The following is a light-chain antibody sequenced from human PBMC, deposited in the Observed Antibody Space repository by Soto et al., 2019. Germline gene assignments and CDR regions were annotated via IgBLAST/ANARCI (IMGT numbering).Light chain of an antibody. CDR1: SGHSNYA. J-gene: IGLJ3*02. Sequence: QLVLTQSPSASASLGASVKLTCTLSSGHSNYAIAWHQQQPEKGPRYLMKVNSDGRHSKGDGIPDRFAGSSSGAERYLIISSLQSEDEADYCCQTWGSAIHVFGGGTKLTVL. CDR3: QTWGSAIHV. CDR2: VNSDGRH. V-gene: IGLV4-69*01.